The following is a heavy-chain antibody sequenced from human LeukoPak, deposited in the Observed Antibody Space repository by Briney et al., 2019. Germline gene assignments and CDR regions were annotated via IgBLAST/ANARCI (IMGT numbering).Heavy chain of an antibody. CDR2: ILPVASRP. J-gene: IGHJ5*02. Sequence: SVKVSCKASGDTFGNYDFAWVRLAPGQGLEWLGGILPVASRPDYAQSFQDRITITADESTSTVSMELTSLRSDDTAVYYCARGGWQTTGWYADHCGQGTLVTVAS. CDR1: GDTFGNYD. CDR3: ARGGWQTTGWYADH. V-gene: IGHV1-69*13. D-gene: IGHD6-19*01.